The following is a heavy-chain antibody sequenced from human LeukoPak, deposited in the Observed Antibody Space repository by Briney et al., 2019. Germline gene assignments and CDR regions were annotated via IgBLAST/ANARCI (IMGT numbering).Heavy chain of an antibody. CDR2: ISSSGSTI. V-gene: IGHV3-48*03. Sequence: GGSLRLSCAASGFTLSSYEMNWVRQAPGKGLEWVSYISSSGSTIYYADSVKGRFTISRDNAKNSLYLQMNSLRAEDTAVYYCARAGQSEYSSSSSYYYYMDVWGKGTTVTVS. CDR3: ARAGQSEYSSSSSYYYYMDV. J-gene: IGHJ6*03. D-gene: IGHD6-6*01. CDR1: GFTLSSYE.